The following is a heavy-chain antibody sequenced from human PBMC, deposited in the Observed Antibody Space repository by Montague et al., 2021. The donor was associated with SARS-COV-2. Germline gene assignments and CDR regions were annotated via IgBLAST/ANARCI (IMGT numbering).Heavy chain of an antibody. CDR3: VGEKAGGLRNVLDI. J-gene: IGHJ3*02. V-gene: IGHV4-38-2*02. Sequence: SETLSLTCTVSGFSIGSGDYWGWIRQPPGKGLEWIGSIYHSGTTYYNPSLQSRLTMSIDTSTNQFSLRLTSVTAADTAVFFCVGEKAGGLRNVLDIWGQGTTVTVSS. CDR1: GFSIGSGDY. CDR2: IYHSGTT.